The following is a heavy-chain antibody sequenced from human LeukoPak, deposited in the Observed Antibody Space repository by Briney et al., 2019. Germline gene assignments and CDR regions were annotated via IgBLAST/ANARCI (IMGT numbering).Heavy chain of an antibody. J-gene: IGHJ4*02. D-gene: IGHD6-19*01. CDR3: SRGSGWLSVY. V-gene: IGHV3-49*03. Sequence: GRSLRLSCTASGFTFGDYLMSWFRQAPGKGLEWIGFISGGTTEYAASVKGRFTISRDNSTSIAYLQTNSLTTEDTAVYYCSRGSGWLSVYWGQGTLVTVSS. CDR1: GFTFGDYL. CDR2: ISGGTT.